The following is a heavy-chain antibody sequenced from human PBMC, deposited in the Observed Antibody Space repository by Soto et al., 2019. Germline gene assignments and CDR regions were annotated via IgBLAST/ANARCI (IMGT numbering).Heavy chain of an antibody. V-gene: IGHV3-30*03. CDR2: ISYDGSNK. CDR3: AILEVGFCSPTSCDGMDV. D-gene: IGHD2-2*01. CDR1: GFTFSSYG. J-gene: IGHJ6*02. Sequence: QVQLVESGGGVVQPGRSLRLSCAASGFTFSSYGMHWVRQAPGKGLEWVAVISYDGSNKYYADSVKGRFTISRDNSKNTXXLQMKRLRAEDTAVYYCAILEVGFCSPTSCDGMDVWDQGTTVTVSS.